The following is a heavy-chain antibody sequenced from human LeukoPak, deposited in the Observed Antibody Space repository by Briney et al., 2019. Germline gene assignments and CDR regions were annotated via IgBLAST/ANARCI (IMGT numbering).Heavy chain of an antibody. D-gene: IGHD3-22*01. Sequence: GSLRLSCAASGFTVSSNYKSWVRQAPGKGLEWVSVIYSGGSTYYADSVKGRFTISRDNSKNTLYLQMNSLRAEDTAVYYCASHYDSSGYYSADYWGQGTLVTVSS. CDR3: ASHYDSSGYYSADY. CDR1: GFTVSSNY. J-gene: IGHJ4*02. V-gene: IGHV3-53*01. CDR2: IYSGGST.